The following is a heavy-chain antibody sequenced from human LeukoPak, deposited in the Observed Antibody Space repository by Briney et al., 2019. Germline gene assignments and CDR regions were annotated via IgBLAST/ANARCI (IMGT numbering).Heavy chain of an antibody. J-gene: IGHJ4*02. CDR3: AKFGAAQDY. V-gene: IGHV3-30*18. CDR2: ISYDGSNK. D-gene: IGHD3-10*01. CDR1: GFTFSSYG. Sequence: GGSLRLSCAASGFTFSSYGMHWVRQAPGKGLEWVAVISYDGSNKYYADSVKGRFTIPRDNSKNTLYLQMNSLRAEDTAVYYCAKFGAAQDYWGQGTLVTVSS.